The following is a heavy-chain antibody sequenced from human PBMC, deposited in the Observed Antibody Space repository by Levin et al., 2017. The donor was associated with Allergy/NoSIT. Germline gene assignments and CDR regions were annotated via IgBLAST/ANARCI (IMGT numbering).Heavy chain of an antibody. Sequence: PCTPSGFTCRAPAMTWFRQAPGKGLVWVVFLLLPSSFFPPPSSSSLKGRFTISRDDSKSFAYLQMNSLKTEDTAVYYCTRDLIYGGGNWFDPWGQGTLFTVSS. J-gene: IGHJ5*02. D-gene: IGHD4-23*01. V-gene: IGHV3-49*03. CDR2: LLLPSSFFPP. CDR3: TRDLIYGGGNWFDP. CDR1: GFTCRAPA.